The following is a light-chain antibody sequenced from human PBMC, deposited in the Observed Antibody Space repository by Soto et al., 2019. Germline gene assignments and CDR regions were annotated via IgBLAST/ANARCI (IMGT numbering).Light chain of an antibody. CDR1: NSDVGGYKY. CDR3: SSYAGINNLGV. Sequence: QSALTQPPSASGSPGQSVTISCTGTNSDVGGYKYVSWYKQHPGKAPKLMIFEVNKRPSGVPDRFSGSKSGNTASLTVSGLQAEDEADYYCSSYAGINNLGVFGTGTKLTVL. V-gene: IGLV2-8*01. J-gene: IGLJ1*01. CDR2: EVN.